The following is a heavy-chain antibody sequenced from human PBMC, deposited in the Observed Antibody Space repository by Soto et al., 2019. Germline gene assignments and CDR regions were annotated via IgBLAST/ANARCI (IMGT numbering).Heavy chain of an antibody. CDR3: ARGEGDSYYDFWSGRRNMDAFDI. CDR2: INPNSGGT. J-gene: IGHJ3*02. CDR1: GYTFTGYY. Sequence: ASVKVSCKASGYTFTGYYIHWVRQAPGQGLEWMGWINPNSGGTNYAQKFQGWVTMTRDTSISTAYMELSRLRSDDTAVYYCARGEGDSYYDFWSGRRNMDAFDIWGQGTMVTVSS. D-gene: IGHD3-3*01. V-gene: IGHV1-2*04.